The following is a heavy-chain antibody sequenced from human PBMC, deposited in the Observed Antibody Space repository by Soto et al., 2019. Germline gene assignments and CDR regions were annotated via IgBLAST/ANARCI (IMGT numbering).Heavy chain of an antibody. V-gene: IGHV3-23*01. CDR2: VSPAGST. CDR3: VRSWAY. Sequence: EVQLLESGGGLVQPGGSLRLSCAASGFTFSNYGMNWIRLAPGEELEWVSTVSPAGSTFYADSVRGRFTISRDNSKSTVDLQMNGLRVDDTAIYYCVRSWAYWGRGTVVTVSS. D-gene: IGHD6-13*01. J-gene: IGHJ4*02. CDR1: GFTFSNYG.